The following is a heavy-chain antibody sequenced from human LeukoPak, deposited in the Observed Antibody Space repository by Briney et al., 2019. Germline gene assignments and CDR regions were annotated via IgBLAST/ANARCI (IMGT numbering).Heavy chain of an antibody. CDR1: GGSFSGYY. CDR2: INHSGST. Sequence: SETLSLTCAVYGGSFSGYYWSWIRQPPGKGLEWIGEINHSGSTNYNPSLKSRVTISVDTSKNQFSLKLSSVTAADMAVYYCARGANIAVAGTPYYYYYYMDVWGKGTTVTVSS. D-gene: IGHD6-19*01. CDR3: ARGANIAVAGTPYYYYYYMDV. J-gene: IGHJ6*03. V-gene: IGHV4-34*01.